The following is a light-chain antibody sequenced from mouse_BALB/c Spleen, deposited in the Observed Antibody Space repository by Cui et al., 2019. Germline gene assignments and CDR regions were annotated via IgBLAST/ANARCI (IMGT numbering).Light chain of an antibody. V-gene: IGKV4-91*01. J-gene: IGKJ5*01. CDR2: RPS. Sequence: IVRTHSPTTMAASPGEKITITCSASASISSSYLHWDQQRRGFSPKLLIYRPSNLASAVPAPYSGCGTGTSYSITIGTMEAEGVATYYCQQGSSIPLTFGAGTKLELK. CDR1: ASISSSY. CDR3: QQGSSIPLT.